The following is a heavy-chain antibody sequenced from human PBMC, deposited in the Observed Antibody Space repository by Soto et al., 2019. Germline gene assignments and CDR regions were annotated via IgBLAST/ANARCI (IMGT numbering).Heavy chain of an antibody. Sequence: TSETLSLTCTVSGGSISSGGYYWSWIRQHPWKGLEWIGYIYYSGSTYYNPSLKSRVTISVDTSKNQFSLKLSSVTAADTAVYYCARSPGYCTNGVCYTGDAFDIWGQGXMVTVSS. CDR2: IYYSGST. CDR3: ARSPGYCTNGVCYTGDAFDI. J-gene: IGHJ3*02. D-gene: IGHD2-8*01. V-gene: IGHV4-31*03. CDR1: GGSISSGGYY.